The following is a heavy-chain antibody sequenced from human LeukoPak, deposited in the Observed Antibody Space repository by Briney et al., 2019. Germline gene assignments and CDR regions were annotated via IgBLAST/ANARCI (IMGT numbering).Heavy chain of an antibody. J-gene: IGHJ5*02. CDR2: INPNSGGT. CDR1: GYTFTGHY. CDR3: ARAAYYYDSSGPGAYNWFDP. Sequence: GASVKVSCKASGYTFTGHYMHWVRQAPGQGLEWMGWINPNSGGTNYAQKFQGRVTMTRDTSISTAYMELSRLRSDDTAVYYCARAAYYYDSSGPGAYNWFDPWGQGTLVTVSS. D-gene: IGHD3-22*01. V-gene: IGHV1-2*02.